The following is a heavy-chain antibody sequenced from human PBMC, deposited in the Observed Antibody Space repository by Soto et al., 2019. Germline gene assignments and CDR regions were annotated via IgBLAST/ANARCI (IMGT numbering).Heavy chain of an antibody. CDR2: IYYSGST. D-gene: IGHD3-10*01. CDR1: GGSISSGGYY. CDR3: ARGAMVRGRGQRYYYYYMDV. V-gene: IGHV4-31*03. Sequence: TSETLSLTCTVSGGSISSGGYYWSWIRQHPGKGLEWIGYIYYSGSTYYNPSLKSRVTISVDTSKNQFSLKLSSVTAADTAVYYCARGAMVRGRGQRYYYYYMDVWGKGTTVTVSS. J-gene: IGHJ6*03.